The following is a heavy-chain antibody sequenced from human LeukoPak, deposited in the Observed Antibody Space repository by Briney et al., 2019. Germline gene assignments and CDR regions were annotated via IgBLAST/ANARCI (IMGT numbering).Heavy chain of an antibody. V-gene: IGHV4-4*07. CDR2: IYTSGST. J-gene: IGHJ4*02. D-gene: IGHD6-13*01. Sequence: SETLSLTCTVSGGSISSYYWSWIRQPAGKGLEWIGRIYTSGSTNYNPSLKSRVTTSVDKSENQFSLKLSSVTAADTAVYYCARHQAAAGTGVVGATNYFDYWGQGTLVTVSS. CDR1: GGSISSYY. CDR3: ARHQAAAGTGVVGATNYFDY.